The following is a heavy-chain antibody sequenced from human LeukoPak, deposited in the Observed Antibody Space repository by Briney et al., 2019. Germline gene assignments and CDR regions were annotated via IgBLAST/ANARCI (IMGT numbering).Heavy chain of an antibody. J-gene: IGHJ4*02. CDR2: IYYSGST. D-gene: IGHD6-19*01. CDR1: GGSISSSSYY. Sequence: SETLYLTCTVSGGSISSSSYYWGWIRQPPGKGLEWIGSIYYSGSTYYNPSLKSRVTISVDTSKNQFSLKLSSVTAADTAVYYCARGGWSMDYWGQGTLVTVSS. CDR3: ARGGWSMDY. V-gene: IGHV4-39*07.